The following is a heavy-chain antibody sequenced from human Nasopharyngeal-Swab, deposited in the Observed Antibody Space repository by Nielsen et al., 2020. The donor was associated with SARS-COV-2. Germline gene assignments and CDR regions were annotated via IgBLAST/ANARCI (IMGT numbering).Heavy chain of an antibody. CDR2: ISSSSSYI. CDR1: GFTFSSYS. J-gene: IGHJ4*02. CDR3: ARENDYADEYYFDY. D-gene: IGHD4-17*01. Sequence: GESLKISCAASGFTFSSYSMNWVRQAPGKGLEWASSISSSSSYIYYADSVKGRFTISRDNAKNSLYLQMNSLRAEDTAVYYCARENDYADEYYFDYWGQGTLVTVSS. V-gene: IGHV3-21*01.